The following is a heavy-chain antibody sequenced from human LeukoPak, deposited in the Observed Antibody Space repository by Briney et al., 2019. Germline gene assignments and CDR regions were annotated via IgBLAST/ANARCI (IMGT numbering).Heavy chain of an antibody. D-gene: IGHD4-17*01. Sequence: GESLKISCQATGYSYTTYRIAWVRQIPGKGLEWMGIIYLSDSDTTYSPSFQGRVTISADKSISTAYLQWSSLKASATAIYYCARRVYGDYSFHYWGQGTLVTVSS. CDR3: ARRVYGDYSFHY. CDR2: IYLSDSDT. V-gene: IGHV5-51*01. CDR1: GYSYTTYR. J-gene: IGHJ4*02.